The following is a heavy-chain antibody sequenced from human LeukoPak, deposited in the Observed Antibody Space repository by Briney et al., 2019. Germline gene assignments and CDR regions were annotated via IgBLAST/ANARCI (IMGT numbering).Heavy chain of an antibody. CDR1: GGSISSYY. CDR3: ARGLAAAYDYNWFDP. J-gene: IGHJ5*02. D-gene: IGHD5-12*01. CDR2: IYASGST. Sequence: SETLSLTCTVSGGSISSYYWSWIRQPAGKGLEWIGRIYASGSTRYNPSLKSRVTMSVDTSKNQFSLKLTSVTAADTAVYFCARGLAAAYDYNWFDPWGQGTLVSVSS. V-gene: IGHV4-4*07.